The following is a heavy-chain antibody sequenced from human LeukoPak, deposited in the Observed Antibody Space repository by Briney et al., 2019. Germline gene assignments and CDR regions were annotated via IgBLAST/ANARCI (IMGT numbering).Heavy chain of an antibody. CDR3: ARVRKEYQLLLFDY. V-gene: IGHV3-53*01. D-gene: IGHD2-2*01. CDR2: IYSGGST. Sequence: GGSLRLSCAASGFTVSSNYMSWVRQAPGKGLEWVSVIYSGGSTYYADSVKGRFTISRDNSKNTLYLQMNSLRAEDTAAYYCARVRKEYQLLLFDYWGQGTLVTVSS. CDR1: GFTVSSNY. J-gene: IGHJ4*02.